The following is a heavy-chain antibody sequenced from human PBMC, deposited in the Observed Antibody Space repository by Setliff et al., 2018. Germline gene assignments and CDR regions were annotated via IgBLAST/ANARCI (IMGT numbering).Heavy chain of an antibody. CDR1: VFTFSRYS. D-gene: IGHD1-26*01. CDR3: ARDPNSGSYWNYYYYMDV. CDR2: ISSRSSTI. J-gene: IGHJ6*03. Sequence: GGSLRLSCAASVFTFSRYSMNWVRQAPGKGLEWVPYISSRSSTIYYADSVKGRFTISRDNAKNSLYLQMNSLRAEDTAVYYCARDPNSGSYWNYYYYMDVWGKGTTVTVSS. V-gene: IGHV3-48*01.